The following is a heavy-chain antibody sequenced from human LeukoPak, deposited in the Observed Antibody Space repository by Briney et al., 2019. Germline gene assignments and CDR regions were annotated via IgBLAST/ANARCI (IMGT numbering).Heavy chain of an antibody. D-gene: IGHD5-24*01. Sequence: GGSLRLSCAASGFTFSSYSMNWVRQAPGKGLEWVSSISGSGTSTYYADSVKGRFTISRDNSKNTLYLQMNSLRGEDTAVYYCAKAILMATLHYHYMDVWGKGTTVTISS. CDR3: AKAILMATLHYHYMDV. J-gene: IGHJ6*03. CDR2: ISGSGTST. V-gene: IGHV3-23*01. CDR1: GFTFSSYS.